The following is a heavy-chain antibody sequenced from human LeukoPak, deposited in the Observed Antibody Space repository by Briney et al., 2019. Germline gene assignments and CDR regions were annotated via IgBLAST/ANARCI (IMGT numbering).Heavy chain of an antibody. CDR1: GYTFNDYF. V-gene: IGHV1-2*02. CDR3: ATLRENNNGYY. CDR2: INPNSGAT. D-gene: IGHD2-8*01. J-gene: IGHJ4*02. Sequence: ASVKVSCKASGYTFNDYFMHWVRQAPGQGLEWMGWINPNSGATNSAQKFQGRVTMTRDTSISTAYMELRSLRSDDTAVYYCATLRENNNGYYWGQGTLVTVSS.